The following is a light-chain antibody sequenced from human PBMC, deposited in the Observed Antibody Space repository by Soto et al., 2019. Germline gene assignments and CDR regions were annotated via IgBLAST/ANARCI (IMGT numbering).Light chain of an antibody. CDR3: QQFDDVPYS. CDR2: DAS. CDR1: QDITNF. J-gene: IGKJ2*03. Sequence: DIQMTQSPSSLSASVGDRVTITCQASQDITNFLNWYQQKPGKAPKLLIYDASSLQTGVPSRFSGSGSGTDFSFTISSLRPEDIATYYCQQFDDVPYSFGQGTKVAIK. V-gene: IGKV1-33*01.